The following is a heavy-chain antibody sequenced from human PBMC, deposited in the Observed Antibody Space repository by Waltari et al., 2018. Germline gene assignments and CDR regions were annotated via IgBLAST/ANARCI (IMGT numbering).Heavy chain of an antibody. CDR3: ATGCYYDSSGYYPGDY. D-gene: IGHD3-22*01. V-gene: IGHV1-69-2*01. J-gene: IGHJ4*02. CDR2: GDRGYGET. CDR1: GYTCTDYY. Sequence: EVQLVQSGAEVKKPGATVKISCKASGYTCTDYYIHLVKQAPGKGIEWMVRGDRGYGETIEAGKVQGRVTITADRSTATAYMELSSLRSEDTAVYYCATGCYYDSSGYYPGDYWGQGTLVTVSS.